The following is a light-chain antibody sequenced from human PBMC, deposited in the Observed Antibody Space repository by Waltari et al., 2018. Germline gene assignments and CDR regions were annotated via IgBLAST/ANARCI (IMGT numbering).Light chain of an antibody. V-gene: IGLV1-47*01. J-gene: IGLJ2*01. CDR3: AVWDDSLSGVVL. Sequence: QSVLTQPPSTSGTPGQRVTISCSGSSSNIGSNYVYWYQHLPGTAPKLLIYKNNQRPSGVPDRFSGSRSGTSASLAISGLRSEDEADYFCAVWDDSLSGVVLFGGGTKLTV. CDR1: SSNIGSNY. CDR2: KNN.